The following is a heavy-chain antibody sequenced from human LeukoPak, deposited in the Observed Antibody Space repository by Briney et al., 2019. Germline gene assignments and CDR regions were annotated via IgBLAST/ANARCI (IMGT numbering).Heavy chain of an antibody. J-gene: IGHJ4*02. CDR1: GGSFSGYY. D-gene: IGHD4-17*01. Sequence: PSETLSLTCAVYGGSFSGYYWSWIRQPPGKGLEWIGEINHSGSTNYNPSLKSRVTISVDTSKNQFSLKLSSVTAADTAVYYCARKTPYGDYGTFDYWGQGTLVTVSS. V-gene: IGHV4-34*01. CDR2: INHSGST. CDR3: ARKTPYGDYGTFDY.